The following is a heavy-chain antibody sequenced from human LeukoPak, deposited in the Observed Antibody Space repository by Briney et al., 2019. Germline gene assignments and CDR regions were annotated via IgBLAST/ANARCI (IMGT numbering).Heavy chain of an antibody. CDR3: AKDWQVVAITLFDY. J-gene: IGHJ4*02. V-gene: IGHV3-23*01. CDR1: GFTFSSYA. D-gene: IGHD3-22*01. Sequence: GGSLRISCAAPGFTFSSYAMSWLRQAPGKGLPWVSAISGSGGSTYYADSVKGRFTISRDNSKNTLYLQMNSLRAEDTAVYYCAKDWQVVAITLFDYWGQGTLVTVSS. CDR2: ISGSGGST.